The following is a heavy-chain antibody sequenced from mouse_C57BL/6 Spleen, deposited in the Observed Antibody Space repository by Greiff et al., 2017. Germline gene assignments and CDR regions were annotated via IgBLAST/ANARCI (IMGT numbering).Heavy chain of an antibody. CDR2: IRSKSNNYAT. CDR3: VRPTVYYGYDYAMDY. D-gene: IGHD2-2*01. Sequence: EVKLVESGGGLVQPKGSLKLSCAASGFSFNTYAMNWVRQAPGKGLEWVARIRSKSNNYATYYADSVKDRFTISRDDSESMLYLQMNNLKTEDTAMYYCVRPTVYYGYDYAMDYWGQGTSVTVSS. CDR1: GFSFNTYA. V-gene: IGHV10-1*01. J-gene: IGHJ4*01.